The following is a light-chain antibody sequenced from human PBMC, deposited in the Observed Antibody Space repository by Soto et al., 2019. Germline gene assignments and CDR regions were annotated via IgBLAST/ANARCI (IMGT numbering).Light chain of an antibody. CDR2: NT. V-gene: IGLV1-44*01. CDR3: AAGDDSLNGPV. J-gene: IGLJ2*01. Sequence: QSVLTQPPSASGTPGQRVTISCSGSSSNIGSNTVNWYRQFPGTAPKLLIYNTQRPSGVPDRFSGSKSGTSASLDISGLQSEDEADYYCAAGDDSLNGPVFGGGTKLTVL. CDR1: SSNIGSNT.